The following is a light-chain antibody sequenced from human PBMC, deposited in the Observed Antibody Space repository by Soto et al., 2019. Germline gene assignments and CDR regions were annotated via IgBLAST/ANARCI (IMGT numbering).Light chain of an antibody. Sequence: IVVTQSPDTVSLSRGERATLSCRASQTVIRNYLAWQQQKPGQPPRLLVYGASSRATGIPDRFSGSGSGTDFTLTISRLEPEDFAVYYCQQHGTSPITFGQGTRLEIK. CDR2: GAS. J-gene: IGKJ5*01. CDR1: QTVIRNY. CDR3: QQHGTSPIT. V-gene: IGKV3-20*01.